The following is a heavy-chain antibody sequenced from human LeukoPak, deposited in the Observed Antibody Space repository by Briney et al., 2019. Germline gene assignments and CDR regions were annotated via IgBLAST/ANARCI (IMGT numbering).Heavy chain of an antibody. Sequence: SGTLSLTCAVHGGSSSGYCWSWIRQPPGKGLEWIGELNHSGGTKYNPSPKSRVSISVDKTKNQCSLKLSSVTAAETAVYYWARSLRRSGYYSSRFDPWGQGTLVTVSS. J-gene: IGHJ5*02. CDR2: LNHSGGT. CDR3: ARSLRRSGYYSSRFDP. V-gene: IGHV4-34*01. D-gene: IGHD3-3*01. CDR1: GGSSSGYC.